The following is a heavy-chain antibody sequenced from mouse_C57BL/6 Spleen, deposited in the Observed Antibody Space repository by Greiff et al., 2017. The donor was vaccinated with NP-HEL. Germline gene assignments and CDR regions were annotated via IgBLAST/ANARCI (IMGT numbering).Heavy chain of an antibody. CDR2: INPNNGGT. CDR3: ARFGNYCDY. V-gene: IGHV1-26*01. D-gene: IGHD1-1*02. J-gene: IGHJ2*01. Sequence: EVQLQQSGPELVKPGASVKISCKASGYTFTDYYMNWVKQSHGKSLEWIGDINPNNGGTSYNQKFKGKATLTVDKSSSTAYMELRSLTSEDAAVYYWARFGNYCDYWGQGTTLTVSS. CDR1: GYTFTDYY.